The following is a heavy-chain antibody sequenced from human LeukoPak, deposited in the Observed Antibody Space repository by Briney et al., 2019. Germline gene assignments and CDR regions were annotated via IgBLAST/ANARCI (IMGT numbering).Heavy chain of an antibody. V-gene: IGHV3-66*01. CDR2: IYSGGST. CDR3: ARESGGYSYANWFDP. CDR1: GFTVSSNY. Sequence: GGSLRLSCAASGFTVSSNYMSWVRQAPGKGLEWVSVIYSGGSTYYADSVKGRFTISRDNSKNTLYLQMNSLRAEDTAVYYCARESGGYSYANWFDPWGQGTLVTVSS. D-gene: IGHD5-18*01. J-gene: IGHJ5*02.